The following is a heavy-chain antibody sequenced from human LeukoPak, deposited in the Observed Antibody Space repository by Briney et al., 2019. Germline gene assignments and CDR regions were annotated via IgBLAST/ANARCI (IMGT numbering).Heavy chain of an antibody. J-gene: IGHJ6*04. D-gene: IGHD3-3*01. CDR3: ARDQTYYDFWSGPSSPPLDV. Sequence: GGSLRLSCAASGFTFDDYGMSWVRQAPGKGLEWVSGINWNGGSTGYADSVKGRFTISRDNAKNSLYLQMNSLSAEDTALYYCARDQTYYDFWSGPSSPPLDVWGKGTTVTVSS. CDR2: INWNGGST. CDR1: GFTFDDYG. V-gene: IGHV3-20*04.